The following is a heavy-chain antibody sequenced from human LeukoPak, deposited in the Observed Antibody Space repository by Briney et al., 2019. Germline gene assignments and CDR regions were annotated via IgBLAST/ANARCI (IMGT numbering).Heavy chain of an antibody. CDR2: IYPGDSDT. D-gene: IGHD3-10*01. J-gene: IGHJ4*02. V-gene: IGHV5-51*01. CDR3: ARYYYGSGSSNYFDY. Sequence: GESLKISCKGSGYSFTSYWIGWVRQMPGRGLEWMGIIYPGDSDTRYSPSFQGQVTISADKSISTAYLQWSSLKASDTAMYYCARYYYGSGSSNYFDYWGQGTLVTVSS. CDR1: GYSFTSYW.